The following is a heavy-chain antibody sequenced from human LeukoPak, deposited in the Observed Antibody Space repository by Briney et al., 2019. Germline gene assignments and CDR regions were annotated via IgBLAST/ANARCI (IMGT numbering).Heavy chain of an antibody. D-gene: IGHD4-17*01. CDR1: GGSISSGGYY. V-gene: IGHV4-31*11. CDR2: IYYSGST. CDR3: ARVSGDYGDYPWFDP. J-gene: IGHJ5*02. Sequence: PSGTLSLTCAVSGGSISSGGYYWSWIRQHPGKGLEWIGYIYYSGSTYYNPSLKSRVTISVDTSKNQFSLKLSSVTAADTAVYYCARVSGDYGDYPWFDPWGQGTLVTVSS.